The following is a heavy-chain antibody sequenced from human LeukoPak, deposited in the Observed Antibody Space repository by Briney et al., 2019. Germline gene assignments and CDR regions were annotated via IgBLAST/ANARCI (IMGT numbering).Heavy chain of an antibody. CDR3: ARGPQYSSSWYGY. CDR1: GGSFSGYY. V-gene: IGHV4-34*01. D-gene: IGHD6-13*01. CDR2: INHSGST. J-gene: IGHJ4*02. Sequence: SETLSLTCAVYGGSFSGYYWSWIRQPPGKGLEWIGEINHSGSTNYSPSLKSRVTISVDTSKNQFSLKLSSVTAADTAVYYCARGPQYSSSWYGYWGQGTLVTVSS.